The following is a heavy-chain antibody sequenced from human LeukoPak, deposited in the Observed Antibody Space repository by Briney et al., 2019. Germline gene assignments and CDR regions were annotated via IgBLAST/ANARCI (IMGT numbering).Heavy chain of an antibody. Sequence: PGGSLRLSCAASGFTFSSYAMSWVRQAPGKGLEWVSAISGSGGNTYYADSVKGRFTISRDNSKNTLYLQMNSLRAEDTAVYYCARDSYGYHLYYFDYWGQGTLVTVSS. CDR3: ARDSYGYHLYYFDY. CDR2: ISGSGGNT. V-gene: IGHV3-23*01. D-gene: IGHD5-18*01. CDR1: GFTFSSYA. J-gene: IGHJ4*02.